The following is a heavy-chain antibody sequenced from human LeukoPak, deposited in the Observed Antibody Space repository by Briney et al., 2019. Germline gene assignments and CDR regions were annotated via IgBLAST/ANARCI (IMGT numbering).Heavy chain of an antibody. Sequence: SVKVSCKASGYTFTSYGISWVRQAPGQGLEWMGGIIPIFGTANYAQKFQGRVTITTDESTSTAYMELSSLRSEDTAVYYCARLKVQPRVHWFDPWGQGTLVTVSP. CDR2: IIPIFGTA. D-gene: IGHD1-1*01. J-gene: IGHJ5*02. CDR1: GYTFTSYG. V-gene: IGHV1-69*05. CDR3: ARLKVQPRVHWFDP.